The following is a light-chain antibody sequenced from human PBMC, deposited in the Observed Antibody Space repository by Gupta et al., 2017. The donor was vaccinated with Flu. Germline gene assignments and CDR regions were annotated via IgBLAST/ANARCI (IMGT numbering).Light chain of an antibody. CDR3: QQDDSTPYT. J-gene: IGKJ2*01. Sequence: DIVMTQSPDSLAVSLGERATINCKSSQSVLYSSNNKNYLAWYQQKPGQPPKLLIYWASTRESGVPDRFSGSGSGTDFTLTISRLQAEDLAVYYCQQDDSTPYTFGQGTKLDIK. CDR2: WAS. CDR1: QSVLYSSNNKNY. V-gene: IGKV4-1*01.